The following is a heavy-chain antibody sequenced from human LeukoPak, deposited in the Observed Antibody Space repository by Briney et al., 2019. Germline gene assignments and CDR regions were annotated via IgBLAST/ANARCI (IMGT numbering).Heavy chain of an antibody. CDR3: AAAEVVVVAATDYYCYGMDV. D-gene: IGHD2-15*01. V-gene: IGHV1-58*01. Sequence: SVKVSCKASGFTFTSSAVQWVRQARGQRLEWIGWIVVGSGNTNYAQKFQERVTITRDMSTSTAYMELSSLRSEDTAVYYCAAAEVVVVAATDYYCYGMDVWGQGTTVTVSS. CDR2: IVVGSGNT. CDR1: GFTFTSSA. J-gene: IGHJ6*02.